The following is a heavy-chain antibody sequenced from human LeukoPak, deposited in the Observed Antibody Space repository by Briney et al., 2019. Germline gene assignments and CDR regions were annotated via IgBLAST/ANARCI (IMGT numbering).Heavy chain of an antibody. CDR1: GFTFSSYS. CDR3: AKAVRGRGYCSGGSCYFDY. CDR2: ISSSSSYI. Sequence: GGSLRLSCAASGFTFSSYSMNWVRQAPGKGLEWVSSISSSSSYIYYADSVKGRFTISRDNAKNSLYLQMNSLRAEDTAVYYCAKAVRGRGYCSGGSCYFDYWGQGTLVTVSS. D-gene: IGHD2-15*01. V-gene: IGHV3-21*01. J-gene: IGHJ4*02.